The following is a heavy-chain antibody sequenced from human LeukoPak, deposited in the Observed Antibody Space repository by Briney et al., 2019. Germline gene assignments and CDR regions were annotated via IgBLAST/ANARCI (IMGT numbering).Heavy chain of an antibody. CDR1: GGSISNYY. Sequence: SETLSLTCTVSGGSISNYYWSWIRQSPGKGLEWIGYIYYSGSTNYNPSLKSRVTISVDMSKNQFSLSLNSVTAADTAVYYCARQPSGYYGDSGYYPYYFDYWGQGILVTVSS. V-gene: IGHV4-59*08. J-gene: IGHJ4*02. CDR3: ARQPSGYYGDSGYYPYYFDY. CDR2: IYYSGST. D-gene: IGHD3-22*01.